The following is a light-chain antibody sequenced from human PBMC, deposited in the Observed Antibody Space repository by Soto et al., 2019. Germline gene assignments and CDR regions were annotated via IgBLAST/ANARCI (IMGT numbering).Light chain of an antibody. J-gene: IGLJ2*01. CDR1: TAAVTSGHY. CDR3: LLSYSDYMR. Sequence: QAVVTQEPSLTVSPGGTVTLTCASSTAAVTSGHYPFWFQQKPGQAPRTLIYDTNAKHSWTPARFSGSLLGGKAALTLSGAQPEDEADYFGLLSYSDYMRFGGGTKLTVL. CDR2: DTN. V-gene: IGLV7-46*01.